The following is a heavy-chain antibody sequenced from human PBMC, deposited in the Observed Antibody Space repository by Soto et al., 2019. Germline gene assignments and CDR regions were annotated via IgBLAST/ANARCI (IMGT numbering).Heavy chain of an antibody. J-gene: IGHJ4*02. Sequence: SETLSLTCTVSGGSISSSSYYWGWIRQPPGKGLEWMGSIYYSGSTYYNPSLKSRVTISVDTSKNQFSLKLSSVTAADTAVYYCARRDLVAVAGFDYWGQGTLVTVSS. CDR1: GGSISSSSYY. CDR3: ARRDLVAVAGFDY. CDR2: IYYSGST. D-gene: IGHD6-19*01. V-gene: IGHV4-39*01.